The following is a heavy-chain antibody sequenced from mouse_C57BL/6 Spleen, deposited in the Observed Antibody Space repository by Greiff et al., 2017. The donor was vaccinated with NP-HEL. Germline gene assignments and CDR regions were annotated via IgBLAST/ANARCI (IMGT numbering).Heavy chain of an antibody. V-gene: IGHV2-6-1*01. CDR3: ARHAYGSTWYFDV. CDR1: GFSLTSYG. J-gene: IGHJ1*03. D-gene: IGHD1-1*01. Sequence: EVGPGLVAPSQSLSITCTVSGFSLTSYGVHWVRQPPGKGLEWLVVIWSDGSTTYNSALKSRLSISKDNSKSQVFLKMNSLQTDDTAMYYCARHAYGSTWYFDVWGTGTTVTVSS. CDR2: IWSDGST.